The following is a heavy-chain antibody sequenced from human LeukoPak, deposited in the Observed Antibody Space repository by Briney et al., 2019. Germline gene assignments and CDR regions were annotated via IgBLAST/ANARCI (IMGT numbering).Heavy chain of an antibody. CDR2: IYYSGST. CDR1: GGSISSGDYY. V-gene: IGHV4-30-4*08. J-gene: IGHJ6*03. CDR3: ASSIVVVPAAMDYYYMDV. D-gene: IGHD2-2*01. Sequence: SETLSLTCTVSGGSISSGDYYWSWIRQPPGKGLEWIGYIYYSGSTYYNPSLKSRVTISVDPSKNQFSLKLSSVTAAGTAVYYCASSIVVVPAAMDYYYMDVWGKGTTVTVSS.